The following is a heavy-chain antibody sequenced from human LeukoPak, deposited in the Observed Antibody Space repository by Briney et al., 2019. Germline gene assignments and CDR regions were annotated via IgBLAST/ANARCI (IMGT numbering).Heavy chain of an antibody. CDR3: AGDKRTDSSGYYSDAFDI. J-gene: IGHJ3*02. D-gene: IGHD3-22*01. Sequence: GGSLRLSCAASGFTFSSYAMSWVRQAPGKGLEWVSAISGSGGSTYYADSVKGRFTISKDNSKNTLYLQMNSLRAEDTAVYYCAGDKRTDSSGYYSDAFDIWGQGTMVTVSS. CDR2: ISGSGGST. V-gene: IGHV3-23*01. CDR1: GFTFSSYA.